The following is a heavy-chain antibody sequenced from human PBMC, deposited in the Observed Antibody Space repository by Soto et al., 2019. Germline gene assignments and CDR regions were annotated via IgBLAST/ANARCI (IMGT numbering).Heavy chain of an antibody. CDR1: GFTFSDYY. CDR2: ISSSGSTI. D-gene: IGHD2-2*02. Sequence: GGSLRLSCAASGFTFSDYYMSWIRQAPGKGLEWVSYISSSGSTIYYADSVKGRFTISRDNAKNSLYLQMNSLRAEDTAVYYSARVQPYTLQAFAIWGQGTMVTVSS. J-gene: IGHJ3*02. CDR3: ARVQPYTLQAFAI. V-gene: IGHV3-11*01.